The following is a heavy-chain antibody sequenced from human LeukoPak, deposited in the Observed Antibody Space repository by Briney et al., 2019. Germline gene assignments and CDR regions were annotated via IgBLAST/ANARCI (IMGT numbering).Heavy chain of an antibody. J-gene: IGHJ5*02. CDR1: GGSISSGGYY. CDR3: ARGDARITIFGVPSWFDP. D-gene: IGHD3-3*01. CDR2: IYTSGST. V-gene: IGHV4-61*02. Sequence: SQTLSLTCTVSGGSISSGGYYWSWIRQPAGKGLEWIGRIYTSGSTNYNPSLKNRVTISVATSKNQFSLKLSSVTAADTAVYYCARGDARITIFGVPSWFDPWGQGTLVTVSS.